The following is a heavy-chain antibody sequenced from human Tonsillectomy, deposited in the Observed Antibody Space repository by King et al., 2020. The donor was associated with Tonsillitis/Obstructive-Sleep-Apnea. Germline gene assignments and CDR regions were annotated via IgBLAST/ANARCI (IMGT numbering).Heavy chain of an antibody. CDR3: ARSTPRRGTAMFSFDY. Sequence: TLKESGPTLVKPTQTLTLTCTFSGFSLSTSGVGVGWIRQPPGKALEWLALIYWDDDKRYSQSLKSRLTITKDTSKNQVVLTMTNMDPVDTATYYCARSTPRRGTAMFSFDYWGQGTLVTVSS. J-gene: IGHJ4*02. D-gene: IGHD5-18*01. CDR1: GFSLSTSGVG. CDR2: IYWDDDK. V-gene: IGHV2-5*02.